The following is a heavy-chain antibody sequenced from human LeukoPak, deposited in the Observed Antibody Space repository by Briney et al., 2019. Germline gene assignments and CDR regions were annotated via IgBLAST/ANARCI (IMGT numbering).Heavy chain of an antibody. CDR3: ARNSGTGYYYYGMDV. CDR2: ISSSSSYI. D-gene: IGHD1-1*01. J-gene: IGHJ6*02. CDR1: GFTFSSYS. Sequence: GGSLRLSCAASGFTFSSYSMNWVRQAPGQGLEWVSSISSSSSYIYYADSVKGRFTISRDNAKNSLYLQMNSLRAEDTAVYYWARNSGTGYYYYGMDVWGQGTTVTVSS. V-gene: IGHV3-21*01.